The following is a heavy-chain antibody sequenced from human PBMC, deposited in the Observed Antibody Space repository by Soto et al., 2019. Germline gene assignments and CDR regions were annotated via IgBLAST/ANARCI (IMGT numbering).Heavy chain of an antibody. J-gene: IGHJ4*02. Sequence: PSETLSLTCTVSGGCINNYYWNWLRQPPGKGLELIGNINYSGRTSYNPSLASRVTMSVDTSKDQFSLKLSAVTAADTAVYYCARGTTVTTRSGYDYWGQGALVTVSS. D-gene: IGHD4-17*01. V-gene: IGHV4-59*01. CDR2: INYSGRT. CDR1: GGCINNYY. CDR3: ARGTTVTTRSGYDY.